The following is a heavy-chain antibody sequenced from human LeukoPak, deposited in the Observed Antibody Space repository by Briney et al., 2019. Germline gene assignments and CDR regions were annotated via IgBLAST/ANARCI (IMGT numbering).Heavy chain of an antibody. CDR2: IYYSGST. Sequence: SETLSLTCTVSGGSISSTSYYWGWIRQPPGKGLEWIGSIYYSGSTYYNPSLKSRVTISVDTSKNQFSLKLSSVTAADTAVYYCARHGSGYSYDWGQGTLVTVSS. CDR1: GGSISSTSYY. CDR3: ARHGSGYSYD. J-gene: IGHJ4*02. D-gene: IGHD5-18*01. V-gene: IGHV4-39*01.